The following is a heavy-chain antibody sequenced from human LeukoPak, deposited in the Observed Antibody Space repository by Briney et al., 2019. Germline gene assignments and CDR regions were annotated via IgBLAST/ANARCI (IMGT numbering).Heavy chain of an antibody. D-gene: IGHD4-17*01. V-gene: IGHV3-30*02. CDR2: IRYDGSNK. J-gene: IGHJ4*02. Sequence: PGGSLRLSCAASEFTFSRYGMHWVRQAPGKGLEWVAFIRYDGSNKYYADSVKGRFTISRDNSKNTLYLQMNSLRAEDTAVYYCAKEIWPTVTILGRTYFDYWGQGALVTVSA. CDR1: EFTFSRYG. CDR3: AKEIWPTVTILGRTYFDY.